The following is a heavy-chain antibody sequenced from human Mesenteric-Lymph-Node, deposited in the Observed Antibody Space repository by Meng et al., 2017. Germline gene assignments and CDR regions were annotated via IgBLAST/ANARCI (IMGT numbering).Heavy chain of an antibody. V-gene: IGHV3-21*04. CDR1: GFTFSTYG. J-gene: IGHJ4*02. Sequence: GESLKISCAASGFTFSTYGMNWVRQAPGKGLEWVSFISGSSDYIYYAESVKGRFTISRDNAKNSLYLQMNSLRAEDTAVYYCAKHIIEYFDYWGQGTLVTVSS. CDR2: ISGSSDYI. CDR3: AKHIIEYFDY. D-gene: IGHD5-24*01.